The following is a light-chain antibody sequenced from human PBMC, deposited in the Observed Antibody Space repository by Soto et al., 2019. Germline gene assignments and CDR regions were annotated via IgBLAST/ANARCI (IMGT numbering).Light chain of an antibody. CDR2: GAS. CDR1: QSVSIN. Sequence: EVVMTQSPATLSVSPGERATLSCRASQSVSINLAWYHQKPGQAPRLLIFGASTRATGIPARCIGGGSGTEFSLLIISLQSEDFAVYYCHQYNNWPPWTFGQGTKVEIK. V-gene: IGKV3-15*01. CDR3: HQYNNWPPWT. J-gene: IGKJ1*01.